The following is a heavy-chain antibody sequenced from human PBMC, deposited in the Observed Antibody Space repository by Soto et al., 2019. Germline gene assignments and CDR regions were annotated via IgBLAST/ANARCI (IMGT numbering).Heavy chain of an antibody. J-gene: IGHJ5*02. CDR3: ARKDKSGYFNWFDP. D-gene: IGHD3-22*01. Sequence: ESLKISFITSGYRFTSYWIAWVRQIPGKGLEWMGIIFPSDSDTRYSPSFQGQVTISADRSTSTVFLQWASLKASDTAVYFCARKDKSGYFNWFDPWGQGTLVTVSS. CDR2: IFPSDSDT. CDR1: GYRFTSYW. V-gene: IGHV5-51*01.